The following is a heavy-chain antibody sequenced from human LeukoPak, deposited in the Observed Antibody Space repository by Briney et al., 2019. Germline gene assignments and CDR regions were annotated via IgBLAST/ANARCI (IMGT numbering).Heavy chain of an antibody. D-gene: IGHD7-27*01. Sequence: GRSLRLSCATSGFTFSNYGMRWVRQAPGKGLEWVALIWYDGNNKYYADSVKGRFTVSRDNSKNTLYLQMNSLRAEDTAVYYCARDLAAGEHFYFDLWGRGALVTVSS. CDR1: GFTFSNYG. CDR3: ARDLAAGEHFYFDL. J-gene: IGHJ2*01. CDR2: IWYDGNNK. V-gene: IGHV3-33*01.